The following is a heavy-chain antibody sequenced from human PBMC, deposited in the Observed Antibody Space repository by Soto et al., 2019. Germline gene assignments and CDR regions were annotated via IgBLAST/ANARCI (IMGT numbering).Heavy chain of an antibody. V-gene: IGHV3-23*01. J-gene: IGHJ4*02. CDR3: XXXIIAVAGPYDY. CDR1: GFTFSSYA. D-gene: IGHD6-19*01. Sequence: EVQLLESGGGLVQPGGSLRLSCAASGFTFSSYAMSWVRQAPGKGLEWVSAISGSGGSTYYADSVKVRFTISRDNSKNTLYLQMNSLRAEDTXXXXXXXXIIAVAGPYDYWGQGTLX. CDR2: ISGSGGST.